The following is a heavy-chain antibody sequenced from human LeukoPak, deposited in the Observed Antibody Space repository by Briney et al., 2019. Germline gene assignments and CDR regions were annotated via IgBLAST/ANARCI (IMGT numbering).Heavy chain of an antibody. Sequence: SETLSLTCTVSGGSISSYYWSWIRQPPGKGLEWIGYIYYSGSTNYNPSLKSRVTISVDTSKNQFSLKLSSVTAADTAVYYCAREYGDYRYYFDYWGQGTLVTVSS. J-gene: IGHJ4*02. CDR3: AREYGDYRYYFDY. V-gene: IGHV4-59*01. CDR1: GGSISSYY. CDR2: IYYSGST. D-gene: IGHD4-17*01.